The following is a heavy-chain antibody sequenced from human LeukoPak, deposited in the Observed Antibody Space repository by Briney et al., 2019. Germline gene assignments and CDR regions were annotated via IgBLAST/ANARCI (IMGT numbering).Heavy chain of an antibody. CDR2: INPNGINT. CDR3: ARGSHIRTHDRDNWFDP. D-gene: IGHD3-10*01. Sequence: ASVKVSCKASGYTFSNYYTHWVRQAPGQGLEWMGIINPNGINTRYAQKLQGRVTMTRDMSTSTVYMELRSLRSEDTAVYYCARGSHIRTHDRDNWFDPWGQGTLVTVSS. J-gene: IGHJ5*02. V-gene: IGHV1-46*01. CDR1: GYTFSNYY.